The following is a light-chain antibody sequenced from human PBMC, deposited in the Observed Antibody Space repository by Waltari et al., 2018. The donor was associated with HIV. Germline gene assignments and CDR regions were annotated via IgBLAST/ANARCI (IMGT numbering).Light chain of an antibody. V-gene: IGKV3-15*01. CDR3: QQYNNWPRT. Sequence: EIVMTQSPATLSVSPGERATLSCRASQSVSSNLAWYQQKPGQAPRLFIYGASTRATGVPASVSGSGSGTEFTLTISSLQSEDFAVYYCQQYNNWPRTFGQGTKVEIK. CDR1: QSVSSN. J-gene: IGKJ1*01. CDR2: GAS.